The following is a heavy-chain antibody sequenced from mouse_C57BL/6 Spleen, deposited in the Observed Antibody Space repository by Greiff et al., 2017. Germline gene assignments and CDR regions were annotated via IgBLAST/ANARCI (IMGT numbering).Heavy chain of an antibody. J-gene: IGHJ2*01. CDR1: GYSITSGYY. CDR2: ISYDGSN. Sequence: EVQLVESGPGLVKPSQSLSLTCSVTGYSITSGYYWNWIRQVPGNKLEWMGYISYDGSNNYNPSLKNRISITRDTSKNQFFLKLNSVTTEDTATYYCARGYPDYWGQGTTLTVSS. CDR3: ARGYPDY. D-gene: IGHD2-14*01. V-gene: IGHV3-6*01.